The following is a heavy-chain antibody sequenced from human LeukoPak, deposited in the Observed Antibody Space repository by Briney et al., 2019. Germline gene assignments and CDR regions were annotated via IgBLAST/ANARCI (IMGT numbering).Heavy chain of an antibody. J-gene: IGHJ4*02. CDR2: ISAYNGNT. V-gene: IGHV1-18*01. CDR1: GYTFTSYG. Sequence: ASVKVSCKASGYTFTSYGISWVRQAPGQGLEWMGWISAYNGNTNYAQKLQGRVTMTTDTSTSTAYMELRSLRSDDTAVYYCARDLSGYYDSSGYYADYWGQGTLVTVSS. CDR3: ARDLSGYYDSSGYYADY. D-gene: IGHD3-22*01.